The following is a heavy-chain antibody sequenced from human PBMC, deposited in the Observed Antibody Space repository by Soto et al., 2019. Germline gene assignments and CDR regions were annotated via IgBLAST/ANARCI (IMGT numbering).Heavy chain of an antibody. CDR3: ARDLWGYCGTDCYPLDV. J-gene: IGHJ6*02. V-gene: IGHV4-59*01. CDR1: GGSISGYY. Sequence: QVQLQESGPGLVKPSETLSLTCTVSGGSISGYYWSWIRQPPGKGLEWIGHMYNTGSTVYNPSFKSRVTIPVATSKSQFSLRLNSVTAADTAVYYCARDLWGYCGTDCYPLDVWGQGTTVTVSS. CDR2: MYNTGST. D-gene: IGHD2-21*02.